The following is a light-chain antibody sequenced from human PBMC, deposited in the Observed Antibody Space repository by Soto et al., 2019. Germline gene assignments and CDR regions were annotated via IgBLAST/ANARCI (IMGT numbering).Light chain of an antibody. J-gene: IGLJ2*01. Sequence: QSALTQAASVSGSPGQSITISCTGTSSDIGAYHYVSWYQQRPGKAPKVLIYAVNNRPSGISDRFSGSKSCNTASLTISGLQAEDEAVYYCNSYTNSDTVIFGGGTKVTVL. CDR3: NSYTNSDTVI. CDR2: AVN. V-gene: IGLV2-14*01. CDR1: SSDIGAYHY.